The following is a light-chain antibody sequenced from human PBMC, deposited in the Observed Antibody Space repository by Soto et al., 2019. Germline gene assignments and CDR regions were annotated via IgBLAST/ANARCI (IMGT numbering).Light chain of an antibody. CDR2: GAS. CDR3: QQYGSSLSIT. CDR1: QSVRSTY. Sequence: EIVLTQSPGTLSLSPGERATLSCRASQSVRSTYLAWYQQKPGQAPRLLIHGASSRATGIPDRFSGSGSGTDFTLTISRLEPEDFAVYYCQQYGSSLSITFGQGTLLEIK. V-gene: IGKV3-20*01. J-gene: IGKJ5*01.